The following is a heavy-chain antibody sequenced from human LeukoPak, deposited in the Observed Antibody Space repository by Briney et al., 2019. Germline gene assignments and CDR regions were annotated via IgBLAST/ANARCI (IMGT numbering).Heavy chain of an antibody. Sequence: PSDTLSLTCVVLGGSFRGYYWSGIRQPPGKGLEWTGEIDQSGTTNSPPSLKSRVTMSVDTSKNQFSLIVSSVTAADTAVYDCATGRNGVVPAPILGVGPWYNYHYMDVWGKRTTVTVSS. J-gene: IGHJ6*03. D-gene: IGHD2-2*02. CDR1: GGSFRGYY. CDR3: ATGRNGVVPAPILGVGPWYNYHYMDV. V-gene: IGHV4-34*01. CDR2: IDQSGTT.